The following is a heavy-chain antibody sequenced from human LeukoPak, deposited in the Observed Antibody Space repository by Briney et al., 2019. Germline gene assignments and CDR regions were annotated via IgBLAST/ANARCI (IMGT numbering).Heavy chain of an antibody. CDR1: GYAFSSYG. J-gene: IGHJ4*02. V-gene: IGHV1-18*01. Sequence: ASVKVSCKASGYAFSSYGISWVRQAPGQGLEWMGWISVNNGNTHYAQKFQGRVTMTTDTSTSTAYMEVRSLRSDDTAVYYCQRITIFGVNIDFDYWGQGSLVTVSS. CDR2: ISVNNGNT. D-gene: IGHD3-3*01. CDR3: QRITIFGVNIDFDY.